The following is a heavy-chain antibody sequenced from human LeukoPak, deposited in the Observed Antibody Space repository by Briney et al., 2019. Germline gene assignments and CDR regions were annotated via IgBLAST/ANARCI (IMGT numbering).Heavy chain of an antibody. Sequence: ASVKVSCKTSGYTFTGYYMHWVRQAPGQGLEWMGWINPNSGDTNYAQKFQGRVTMTRDTSISTAYMELSRLRSDDTAVYYCARSSIAAPANWFDPWGQGTLVTVSS. J-gene: IGHJ5*02. CDR2: INPNSGDT. CDR1: GYTFTGYY. D-gene: IGHD6-13*01. CDR3: ARSSIAAPANWFDP. V-gene: IGHV1-2*02.